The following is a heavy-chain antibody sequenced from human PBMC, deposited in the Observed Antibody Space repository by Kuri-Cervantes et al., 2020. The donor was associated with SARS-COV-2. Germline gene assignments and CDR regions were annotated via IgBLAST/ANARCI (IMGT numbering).Heavy chain of an antibody. Sequence: GESLKISCAASGFTFSSYGMHWVRQAPGKGLEWVAVISYDGSNKYYADSVKGRFTISRDNAKNSLYLQMNSLRAEDTAVYYCARDYYDSSGYSSFDYWGQGTLVTVSS. CDR3: ARDYYDSSGYSSFDY. D-gene: IGHD3-22*01. CDR2: ISYDGSNK. V-gene: IGHV3-30*03. J-gene: IGHJ4*02. CDR1: GFTFSSYG.